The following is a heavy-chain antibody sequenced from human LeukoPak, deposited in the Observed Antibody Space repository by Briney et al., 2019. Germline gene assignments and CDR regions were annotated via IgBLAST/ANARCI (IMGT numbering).Heavy chain of an antibody. Sequence: SETLSLTCAVYGGSFSDYYWNWIRQPPGRGLEWIAEINHSGYTNFNPSLKSRVTMSVDTSKSQLSLKLSSVTAADTAVYYCARHGCGTSCYHYYYYYMDVWGKGTTVTVSS. CDR1: GGSFSDYY. CDR3: ARHGCGTSCYHYYYYYMDV. CDR2: INHSGYT. J-gene: IGHJ6*03. V-gene: IGHV4-34*01. D-gene: IGHD2-2*01.